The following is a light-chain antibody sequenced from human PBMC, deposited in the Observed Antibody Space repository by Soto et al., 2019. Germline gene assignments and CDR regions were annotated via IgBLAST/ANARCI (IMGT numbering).Light chain of an antibody. Sequence: DIQMTQSTSSLSASVGDGVTITCRASQSISSYLNWYQQKPGKAPKLLIYAASSLQSGVPSRFSGSGSGTDFTLTISSLHPEDFATYYCQQSYSTPLTFGGGTKVDIK. CDR2: AAS. CDR1: QSISSY. CDR3: QQSYSTPLT. V-gene: IGKV1-39*01. J-gene: IGKJ4*01.